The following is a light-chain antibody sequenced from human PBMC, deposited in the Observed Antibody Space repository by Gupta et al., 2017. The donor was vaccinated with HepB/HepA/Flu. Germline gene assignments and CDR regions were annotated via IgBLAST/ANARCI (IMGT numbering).Light chain of an antibody. V-gene: IGLV2-8*01. J-gene: IGLJ3*02. Sequence: QSALTQPPSASGSPGTSVTISCTGTSSDVGNYNFVSWYQQLPGKAPKLMIYEVTNRPSGVPDRFSGSKSGNTASLTVSGLQAEDEADYYCSSYAGNNIWVFGGGTKLTVL. CDR3: SSYAGNNIWV. CDR1: SSDVGNYNF. CDR2: EVT.